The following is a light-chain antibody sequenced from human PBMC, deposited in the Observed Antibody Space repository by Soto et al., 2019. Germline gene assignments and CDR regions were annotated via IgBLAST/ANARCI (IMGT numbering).Light chain of an antibody. V-gene: IGLV2-14*01. CDR3: TSYTSSRTLNV. CDR2: DVS. Sequence: QSVVTQPASVSGSPGQSITISCTGTSSDVGGYNYVSWYQQHPGKAPKLMIYDVSNRPSGVSNRFSGSKSGNTASLTISGLQAEDEADYYCTSYTSSRTLNVFGTGTKVTVL. J-gene: IGLJ1*01. CDR1: SSDVGGYNY.